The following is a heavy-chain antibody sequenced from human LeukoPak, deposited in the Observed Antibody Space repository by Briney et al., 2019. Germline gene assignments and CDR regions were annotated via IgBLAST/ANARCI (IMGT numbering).Heavy chain of an antibody. CDR1: GFTFSSYS. V-gene: IGHV3-21*01. D-gene: IGHD6-19*01. J-gene: IGHJ6*02. CDR3: ARDSVYSSGWYHRSFYGMDV. Sequence: PGGSLRLSCAASGFTFSSYSMNWVRQAPGKGLEWVSSISSSSSYIYYADSVKGRFTISRDNAKNSLYLQMNSLRAEDTAVYYCARDSVYSSGWYHRSFYGMDVWGQGTTVTVSS. CDR2: ISSSSSYI.